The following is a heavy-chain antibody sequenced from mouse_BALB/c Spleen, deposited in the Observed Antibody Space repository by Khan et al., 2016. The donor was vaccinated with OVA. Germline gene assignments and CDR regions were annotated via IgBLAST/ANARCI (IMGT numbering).Heavy chain of an antibody. D-gene: IGHD1-1*01. J-gene: IGHJ2*02. Sequence: EVQLVETGPGLVKPSQSLSLTCTVTGYSITSDYAWNWIRQFPGNKLEWMGFISYSGNTKYNPSLKSRISITRDTSKNQFFLQLNSVTTEDTATYYCLRVYRGDFDYWGQGTSLTVSS. CDR2: ISYSGNT. CDR1: GYSITSDYA. CDR3: LRVYRGDFDY. V-gene: IGHV3-2*02.